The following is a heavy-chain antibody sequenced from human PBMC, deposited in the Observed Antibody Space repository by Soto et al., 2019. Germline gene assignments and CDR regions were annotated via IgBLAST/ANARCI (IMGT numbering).Heavy chain of an antibody. D-gene: IGHD6-6*01. CDR3: ARGDRNSSGVFDY. Sequence: QVKLVESGGGVVQPGKSLSLSCAASGFTFSDYGMHWVRQAPGTGMEWVAVIWNDASNKYYADSVKGRFTISSDNSKNTLYLEMNSLRDKDTAVFDCARGDRNSSGVFDYWGQGNRVTFSS. J-gene: IGHJ4*02. CDR1: GFTFSDYG. V-gene: IGHV3-33*01. CDR2: IWNDASNK.